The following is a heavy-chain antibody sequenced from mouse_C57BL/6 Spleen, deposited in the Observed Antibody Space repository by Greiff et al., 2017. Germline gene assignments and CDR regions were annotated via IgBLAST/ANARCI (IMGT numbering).Heavy chain of an antibody. CDR2: INYDGSST. V-gene: IGHV5-16*01. D-gene: IGHD2-4*01. Sequence: EVKLEESEGGLVQPGSSMKLSCTASGFTFSDYYMAWVRQVPEKGLEWVANINYDGSSTYYLDSLKSRFIISRDNAKNILYLQMSSLKSEDTATYYCARSDYDYEFAYWGQGTLVTVSA. CDR1: GFTFSDYY. J-gene: IGHJ3*01. CDR3: ARSDYDYEFAY.